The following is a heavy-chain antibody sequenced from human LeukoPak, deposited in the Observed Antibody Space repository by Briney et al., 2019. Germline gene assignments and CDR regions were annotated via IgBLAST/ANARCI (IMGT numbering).Heavy chain of an antibody. CDR2: TSSDLNVK. V-gene: IGHV3-30*18. D-gene: IGHD3-10*01. CDR1: GFTFRNYV. J-gene: IGHJ4*02. CDR3: AKGSGTFLRYSFDY. Sequence: GGSLRLSCAASGFTFRNYVIHWVRQAPGKGLEWVAVTSSDLNVKLYADSVKGRFTISRDNSKNTLYLQMNSLRAEDTAVYYCAKGSGTFLRYSFDYWGQGTLVTVSS.